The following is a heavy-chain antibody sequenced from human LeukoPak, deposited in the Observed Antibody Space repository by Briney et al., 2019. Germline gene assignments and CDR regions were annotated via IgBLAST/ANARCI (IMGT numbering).Heavy chain of an antibody. J-gene: IGHJ6*02. Sequence: SETLSLTCAVYGGSFSGYYWNWIRQPPGKGLEWIGEINHSGSTNYNPSLKSRVTISVDTSKNQFSLKLSSVTAADTAVYYCARGFTIFGVVIPRYYGMDVWGQGTTVTVSS. D-gene: IGHD3-3*01. CDR3: ARGFTIFGVVIPRYYGMDV. CDR2: INHSGST. CDR1: GGSFSGYY. V-gene: IGHV4-34*01.